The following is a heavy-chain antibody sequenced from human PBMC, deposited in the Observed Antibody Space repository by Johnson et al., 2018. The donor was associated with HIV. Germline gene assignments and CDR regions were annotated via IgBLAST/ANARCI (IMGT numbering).Heavy chain of an antibody. CDR2: IRYDGSNK. CDR1: GFTFSSYG. CDR3: AKEMLATRSPHALDI. Sequence: QVQLVESGGGVVQPGGSLRLSCAASGFTFSSYGMHWVRQAPGKGLEWVAFIRYDGSNKYYADSVKGRFTISRDNSKNTLYLQMNSLRAEDTAVYYCAKEMLATRSPHALDIWGQGTMVTVSS. D-gene: IGHD2-8*01. V-gene: IGHV3-30*02. J-gene: IGHJ3*02.